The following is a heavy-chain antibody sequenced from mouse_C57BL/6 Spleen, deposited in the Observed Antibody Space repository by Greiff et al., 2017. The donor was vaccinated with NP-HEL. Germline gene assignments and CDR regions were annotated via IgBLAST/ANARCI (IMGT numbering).Heavy chain of an antibody. J-gene: IGHJ2*01. CDR1: GYTFTSYW. CDR3: ARVIDYGYDGDY. Sequence: QVQLQQPGAELVKPGASVKLSCKASGYTFTSYWMHWVKQRPGQGLEWIGMIHPNSGSTNYNEKFKSKATLTVDKSSSTAYMQLSSLTSEDSAVYYCARVIDYGYDGDYWGQGTTLTVSS. CDR2: IHPNSGST. D-gene: IGHD2-2*01. V-gene: IGHV1-64*01.